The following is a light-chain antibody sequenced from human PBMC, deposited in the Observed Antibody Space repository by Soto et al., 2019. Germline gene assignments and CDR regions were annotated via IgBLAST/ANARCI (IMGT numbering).Light chain of an antibody. CDR1: QSVSSY. CDR2: EAS. Sequence: EIVLTQSPVTLSLSPGERATLSCRASQSVSSYLAWYQQKPGQAPRLLIYEASNRANGVPARFRGRGSRTDFTLTISSLEPEDFAVYYCQQRSSWPALTFGGGTKVDIK. CDR3: QQRSSWPALT. J-gene: IGKJ4*01. V-gene: IGKV3-11*01.